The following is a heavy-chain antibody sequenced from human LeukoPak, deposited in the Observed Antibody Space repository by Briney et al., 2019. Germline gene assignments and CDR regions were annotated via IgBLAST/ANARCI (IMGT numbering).Heavy chain of an antibody. CDR3: ARSQSYYYDSSGGSEYFQH. CDR2: IIPIFGTA. J-gene: IGHJ1*01. D-gene: IGHD3-22*01. Sequence: ASVKVSCKASGYTFTSYDFNWLRQAPGQGLEWMGGIIPIFGTANYAQKFQGRVTITADESTSTAYMELSSLRSEDTAVYYCARSQSYYYDSSGGSEYFQHWGQGTLVTVSS. CDR1: GYTFTSYD. V-gene: IGHV1-69*13.